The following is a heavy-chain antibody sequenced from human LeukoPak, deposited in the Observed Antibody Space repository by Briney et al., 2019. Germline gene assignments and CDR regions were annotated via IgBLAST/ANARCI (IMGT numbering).Heavy chain of an antibody. Sequence: GASVKVSCKASGYTFTSYDINWVRQVTGQGLGWMGWMNPKSGNTGYAQKFQGRVTITRNTSISTAYMEVSSLRYEDTAVYYCARRAVDNSYYYYMDVWGKGTTVTVSS. V-gene: IGHV1-8*03. CDR3: ARRAVDNSYYYYMDV. J-gene: IGHJ6*03. CDR1: GYTFTSYD. D-gene: IGHD6-19*01. CDR2: MNPKSGNT.